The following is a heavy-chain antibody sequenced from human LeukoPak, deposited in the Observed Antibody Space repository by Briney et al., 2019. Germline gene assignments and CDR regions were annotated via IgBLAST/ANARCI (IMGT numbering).Heavy chain of an antibody. CDR1: GGSIRSSYYY. J-gene: IGHJ5*02. D-gene: IGHD3-10*01. CDR3: ARHYGP. CDR2: IYDSGST. Sequence: SETLSLTCTVSGGSIRSSYYYWGWIRQPPGKGLEWIVSIYDSGSTYYNPSLKSRVTISVDTSKNQFSLKLNSVTAADTAVYYWARHYGPWGQGTLVTVSS. V-gene: IGHV4-39*01.